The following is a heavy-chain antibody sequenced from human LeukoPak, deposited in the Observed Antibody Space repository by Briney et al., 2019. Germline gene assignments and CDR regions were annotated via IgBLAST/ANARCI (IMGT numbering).Heavy chain of an antibody. CDR3: ARARGTYYYYAMDV. V-gene: IGHV3-21*01. CDR2: ISSSSNYF. Sequence: PGGSLRLSCAASGFTFSTYSMNWVRQAPGKGLEWVSSISSSSNYFYYADSVKGRFTISRDSAKNSPYLQMNSLRAEDTAVYYCARARGTYYYYAMDVWGQGTTVTVSS. CDR1: GFTFSTYS. D-gene: IGHD1-26*01. J-gene: IGHJ6*02.